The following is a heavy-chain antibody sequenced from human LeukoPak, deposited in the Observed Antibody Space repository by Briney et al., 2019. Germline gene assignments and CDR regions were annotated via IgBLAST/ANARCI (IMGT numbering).Heavy chain of an antibody. D-gene: IGHD3-22*01. Sequence: ASVKVSCKAPGGTFSSYAISWVPQAPGEGLEWMGGIILIFGTANYAQKFQGRVTITTDESTSTAYMELSSLRSEDTAVYYCASLATYYYDRSGHWEYYFDYWGQGTLVTVSS. CDR3: ASLATYYYDRSGHWEYYFDY. CDR2: IILIFGTA. V-gene: IGHV1-69*05. J-gene: IGHJ4*02. CDR1: GGTFSSYA.